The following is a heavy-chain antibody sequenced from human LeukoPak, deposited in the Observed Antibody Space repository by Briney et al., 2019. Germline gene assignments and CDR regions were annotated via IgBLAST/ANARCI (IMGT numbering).Heavy chain of an antibody. CDR1: GFTFASYA. D-gene: IGHD1-26*01. J-gene: IGHJ4*02. V-gene: IGHV3-43*02. CDR3: AQDWWGSYLS. CDR2: IYGDGVTT. Sequence: GGSLRLSCAASGFTFASYAMHWVRQAPGKGLEYISLIYGDGVTTHYADSVKGRFSISRDNSKNSLYLQMNSLRTEDTAFYYCAQDWWGSYLSWGRGTLVTVSS.